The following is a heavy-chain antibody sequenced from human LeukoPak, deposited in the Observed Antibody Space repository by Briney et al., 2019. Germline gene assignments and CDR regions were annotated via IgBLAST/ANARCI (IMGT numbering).Heavy chain of an antibody. CDR3: ARGRPGSYYYYYYMDV. Sequence: ASVKVSCKASGYTFTSYGISWVRQAPGQGLEWMGWMNPNSGNTGYAQKFQGRVTMTRNTSISTAYMELSSLRSEDTAVYYCARGRPGSYYYYYYMDVWGKGTTVTISS. J-gene: IGHJ6*03. D-gene: IGHD3-10*01. CDR2: MNPNSGNT. CDR1: GYTFTSYG. V-gene: IGHV1-8*02.